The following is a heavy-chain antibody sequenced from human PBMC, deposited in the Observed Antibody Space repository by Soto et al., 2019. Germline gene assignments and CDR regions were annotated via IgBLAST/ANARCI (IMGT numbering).Heavy chain of an antibody. CDR3: ARGVLLDDFWSSPFGL. J-gene: IGHJ2*01. CDR2: IYYTGST. CDR1: GGSINSYY. Sequence: SETLSLTCTVSGGSINSYYWNWIRQPPGKGLEWIGYIYYTGSTNYNPSLKRRVTMSVDTSKNQFSLKLTAVTAADTAVYYCARGVLLDDFWSSPFGLWGRGTLVTVSS. D-gene: IGHD3-3*01. V-gene: IGHV4-59*01.